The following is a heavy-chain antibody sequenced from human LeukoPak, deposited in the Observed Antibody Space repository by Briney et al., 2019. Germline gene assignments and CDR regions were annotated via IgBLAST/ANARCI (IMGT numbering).Heavy chain of an antibody. J-gene: IGHJ4*02. V-gene: IGHV3-33*01. Sequence: GGSLRLSCAASGFTFSSYGMHWVRQAPGKGLEWVAVIWYDESNKYYADSVKGRFTISRDNSKNTLYLQMNSLRAEDTAVYYCARDLMKGIFDYWGQGTLVTVSS. CDR2: IWYDESNK. CDR1: GFTFSSYG. D-gene: IGHD1-14*01. CDR3: ARDLMKGIFDY.